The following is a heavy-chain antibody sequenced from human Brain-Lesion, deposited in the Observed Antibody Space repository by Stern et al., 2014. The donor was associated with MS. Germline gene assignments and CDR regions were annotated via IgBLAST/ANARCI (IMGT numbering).Heavy chain of an antibody. J-gene: IGHJ4*02. CDR2: ISWNSGTI. CDR3: ARDITGSSAYFAY. Sequence: QLVQSGGDLVQPGRSLRLSCAAFGFTFDDYAMHWVRQAPGKGLEWVAGISWNSGTIGDADSVKGRFTTSRDNAYSSLYLQMNRLRPEDTALYYCARDITGSSAYFAYWGQGTLVTVSS. V-gene: IGHV3-9*01. D-gene: IGHD1-14*01. CDR1: GFTFDDYA.